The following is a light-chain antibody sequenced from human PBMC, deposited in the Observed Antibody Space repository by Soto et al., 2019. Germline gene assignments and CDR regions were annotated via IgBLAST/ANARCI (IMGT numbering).Light chain of an antibody. Sequence: QSVLTQPASVSRSPGQSITISCTGTSSDVGGYNYVSWYQQHPGKAPKLMIYDVSNRPSGVSNRFSGSKSGNTASLTISGLQAEDEADYYCSSYTSSSTRVFGIGTKSPS. V-gene: IGLV2-14*01. J-gene: IGLJ1*01. CDR3: SSYTSSSTRV. CDR1: SSDVGGYNY. CDR2: DVS.